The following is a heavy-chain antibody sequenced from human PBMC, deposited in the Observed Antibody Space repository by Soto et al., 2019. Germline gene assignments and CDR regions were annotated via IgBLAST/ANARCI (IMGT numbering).Heavy chain of an antibody. V-gene: IGHV4-39*01. Sequence: SETLSLTCTVSGVSINTNNYYWGWVRQPPGKGLEWIGNIFYSGSAFYNPSLRSRLTISVDTSKNQFSLRLNSVTAADAAVYYCAGFVVPASRNTGFDYWGQGTLVTVSS. J-gene: IGHJ4*02. CDR2: IFYSGSA. CDR1: GVSINTNNYY. CDR3: AGFVVPASRNTGFDY. D-gene: IGHD2-15*01.